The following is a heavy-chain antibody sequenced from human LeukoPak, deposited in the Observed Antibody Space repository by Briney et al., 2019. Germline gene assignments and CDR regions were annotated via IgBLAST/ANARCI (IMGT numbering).Heavy chain of an antibody. CDR2: INWNGGST. V-gene: IGHV3-20*04. J-gene: IGHJ3*02. CDR1: GFTFSLYG. Sequence: GGSLRLSCAASGFTFSLYGMHWVRQAPGKGLEWVSGINWNGGSTGYTDSVKGRFTISRDNAKRSLYLQMNSLRVEDTALYYCARPTTYDSSGYAFNIWGRGTMVTVSS. D-gene: IGHD3-22*01. CDR3: ARPTTYDSSGYAFNI.